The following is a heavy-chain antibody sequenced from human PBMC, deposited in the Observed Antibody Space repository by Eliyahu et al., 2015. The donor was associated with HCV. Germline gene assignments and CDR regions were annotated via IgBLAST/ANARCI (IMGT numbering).Heavy chain of an antibody. J-gene: IGHJ4*02. Sequence: QVQLVESGGGVVQPGRSLRLSCTASGFTFSSHAIHWVRQAPGKGLEWVAFISDDGTNKNYADSVKGRFTISRDNSKNTLYLQMNSLRGGDTSVYYCARGYYNYWTGPTPQIDYWGQGTLVSVSS. CDR3: ARGYYNYWTGPTPQIDY. CDR2: ISDDGTNK. CDR1: GFTFSSHA. D-gene: IGHD3/OR15-3a*01. V-gene: IGHV3-30-3*01.